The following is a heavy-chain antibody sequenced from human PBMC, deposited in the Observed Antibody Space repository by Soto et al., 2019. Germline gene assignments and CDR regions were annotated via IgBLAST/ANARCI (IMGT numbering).Heavy chain of an antibody. J-gene: IGHJ5*01. D-gene: IGHD2-2*01. V-gene: IGHV4-38-2*01. CDR2: IHLGGTT. Sequence: PSETLSLTCAVSGYSITSSTFWGWIRQPPGPGLEWIGSIHLGGTTYYDPSLKSRVTILLDTSRNEFSLKLSSVTAADTAVYYCARPRTSFGAVDSSGQGALVTVSS. CDR1: GYSITSSTF. CDR3: ARPRTSFGAVDS.